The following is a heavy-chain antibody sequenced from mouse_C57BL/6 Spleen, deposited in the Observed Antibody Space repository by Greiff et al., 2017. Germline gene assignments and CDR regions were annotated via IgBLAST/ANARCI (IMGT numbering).Heavy chain of an antibody. CDR2: ISSGSSTI. Sequence: EVQRVESGGGLVKPGGSLKLSCAASGFTFSDYGMHWVRQAPEKGLEWVAYISSGSSTIYYADTVKGRFTISRDNAKYTLFLQMTSLRSEDTAMYFCARWGSYYGSSGYFDVWGPGATVPVAS. J-gene: IGHJ1*01. CDR1: GFTFSDYG. CDR3: ARWGSYYGSSGYFDV. D-gene: IGHD1-1*01. V-gene: IGHV5-17*01.